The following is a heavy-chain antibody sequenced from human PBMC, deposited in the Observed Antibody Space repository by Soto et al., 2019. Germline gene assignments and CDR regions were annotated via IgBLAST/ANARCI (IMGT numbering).Heavy chain of an antibody. CDR3: ARVNGYYYYGMDV. Sequence: GGSLRLSCAASGFTFSDHYMDWVRQAPGKGLEWVGRTRNKANSYTTEYAASVKGRFTISRDDSKNSLYLQMNSLKTEDTAVYYCARVNGYYYYGMDVWGQGTTVTVSS. CDR2: TRNKANSYTT. D-gene: IGHD2-8*01. CDR1: GFTFSDHY. J-gene: IGHJ6*02. V-gene: IGHV3-72*01.